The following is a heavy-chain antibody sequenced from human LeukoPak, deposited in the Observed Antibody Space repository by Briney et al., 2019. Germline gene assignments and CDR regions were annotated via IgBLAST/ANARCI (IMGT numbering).Heavy chain of an antibody. Sequence: SETLSLTCTVSGGSISSYYWSWIRQPPGKGLEWIGYIYYSGSTSYNPSLKSRVTISVNTSKNQFSLKLSSVTAADTAVYYCARGYSGSYGRFDYWGQGTLVTVSS. CDR1: GGSISSYY. CDR2: IYYSGST. J-gene: IGHJ4*02. D-gene: IGHD1-26*01. CDR3: ARGYSGSYGRFDY. V-gene: IGHV4-59*01.